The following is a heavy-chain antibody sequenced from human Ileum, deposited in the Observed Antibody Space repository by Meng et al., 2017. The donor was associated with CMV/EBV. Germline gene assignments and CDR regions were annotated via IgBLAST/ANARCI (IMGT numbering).Heavy chain of an antibody. D-gene: IGHD1-26*01. CDR3: AHVEATWEY. J-gene: IGHJ4*02. CDR1: VFSLSTSGVG. V-gene: IGHV2-5*01. Sequence: SGPMLVKSTQTLTPTCTFSVFSLSTSGVGVGWIRQPPGKALEWLALIYWNDDKRYSPSLKSRLTITKDTSKNQVVLTMTNMDPVDTATYYCAHVEATWEYWGQGTLVTVSS. CDR2: IYWNDDK.